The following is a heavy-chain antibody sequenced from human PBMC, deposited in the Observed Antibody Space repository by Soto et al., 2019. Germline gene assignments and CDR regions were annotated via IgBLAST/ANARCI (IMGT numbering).Heavy chain of an antibody. CDR3: ETSTSGSYPS. V-gene: IGHV4-34*01. Sequence: SXTLSLTCAVYGGSFSGYYWNWIRQPPGKGLEWIGEINHSGSTNYNPSLKSRVTISLDTSKNQFSLKLSSMTAADTAVYYCETSTSGSYPSWGQGTLVTVSS. J-gene: IGHJ4*02. CDR2: INHSGST. D-gene: IGHD1-26*01. CDR1: GGSFSGYY.